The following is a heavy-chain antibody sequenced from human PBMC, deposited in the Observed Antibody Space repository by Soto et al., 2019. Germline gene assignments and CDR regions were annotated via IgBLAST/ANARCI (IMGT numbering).Heavy chain of an antibody. CDR2: ISSSSSYT. Sequence: QVQLVESGGGLVQPGGSLRLSCAASGFTFSDYSMSWIRQAPGKGLEWVSYISSSSSYTNYADSVKGRFTISRDNAKNSLYLQMNSLRAEDTAVYYCARDRTGTTGYYYYGMDVWGQGTTVTVSS. J-gene: IGHJ6*02. V-gene: IGHV3-11*06. D-gene: IGHD1-7*01. CDR3: ARDRTGTTGYYYYGMDV. CDR1: GFTFSDYS.